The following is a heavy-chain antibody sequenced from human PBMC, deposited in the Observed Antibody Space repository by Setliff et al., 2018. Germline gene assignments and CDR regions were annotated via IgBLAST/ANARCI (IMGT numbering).Heavy chain of an antibody. J-gene: IGHJ6*03. D-gene: IGHD2-2*01. V-gene: IGHV1-69*05. CDR1: GGTFNSYA. Sequence: SVKVSCKASGGTFNSYAISWVRQAPGQGLEWMGGIIPIFGSANYARKFQGRVTITTDESTNTAYMELSSLRSDDTAVFYCAREVVVVKSAINYYYYMDVWGKGTTVTGSS. CDR3: AREVVVVKSAINYYYYMDV. CDR2: IIPIFGSA.